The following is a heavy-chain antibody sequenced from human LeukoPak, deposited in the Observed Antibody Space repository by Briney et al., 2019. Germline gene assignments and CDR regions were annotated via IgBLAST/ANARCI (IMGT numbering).Heavy chain of an antibody. CDR3: TRDLRGAGGNSCADY. J-gene: IGHJ4*02. CDR1: GFTFSSHA. CDR2: ISGRGDST. Sequence: GGSLRLSCAASGFTFSSHAMSWVRQAPGKGLEWVSGISGRGDSTVYADSVKGRFTISRDNSRNTLYLQMNSLRAEDTAVYYCTRDLRGAGGNSCADYWGQGTLVIVSS. D-gene: IGHD2-15*01. V-gene: IGHV3-23*01.